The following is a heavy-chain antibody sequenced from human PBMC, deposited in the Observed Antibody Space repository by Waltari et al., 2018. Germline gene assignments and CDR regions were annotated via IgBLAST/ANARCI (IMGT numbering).Heavy chain of an antibody. Sequence: QLLESGGGWRQAGGSLRLSCAASGFTFSTSARRWVRQAPGKGPEWVSGITSGGGDTYYTDSVRGRFTISRDNSKNTVYLQMNSLRHEDTAVYYCAKEIYRIGRPCFDYWGQGVRVTVSS. CDR2: ITSGGGDT. CDR3: AKEIYRIGRPCFDY. D-gene: IGHD6-19*01. CDR1: GFTFSTSA. J-gene: IGHJ4*02. V-gene: IGHV3-23*01.